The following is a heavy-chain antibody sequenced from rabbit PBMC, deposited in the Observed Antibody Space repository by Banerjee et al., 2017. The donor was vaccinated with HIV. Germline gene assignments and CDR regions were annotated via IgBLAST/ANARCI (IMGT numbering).Heavy chain of an antibody. V-gene: IGHV1S45*01. CDR1: GFSFSNKYV. CDR3: ARSRGVAGYAYALDL. J-gene: IGHJ4*01. CDR2: INTSSGNT. D-gene: IGHD6-1*01. Sequence: QEQLEESGGDLVKPEGSLTLTCTASGFSFSNKYVMCWVRQAPGKGLEWIACINTSSGNTVYASWVNGRFTIAKTSWTTVTLQMTSLTAADTATYFCARSRGVAGYAYALDLRGPGTLVTV.